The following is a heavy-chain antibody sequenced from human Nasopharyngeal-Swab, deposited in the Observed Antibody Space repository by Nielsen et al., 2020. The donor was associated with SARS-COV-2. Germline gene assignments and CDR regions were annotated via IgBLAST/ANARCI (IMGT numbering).Heavy chain of an antibody. V-gene: IGHV3-11*01. CDR3: ARVGALSYSNYYYYMDV. CDR1: GSTFSDYY. CDR2: ISSSGSTI. Sequence: GGSLRLSCAASGSTFSDYYMSWIRQAPGKGLEWVSYISSSGSTIYYADSVKGRFTISRDNAKNSLYLQMNSLRAEDTAVYYCARVGALSYSNYYYYMDVWGKGTTVTVSS. J-gene: IGHJ6*03. D-gene: IGHD4-11*01.